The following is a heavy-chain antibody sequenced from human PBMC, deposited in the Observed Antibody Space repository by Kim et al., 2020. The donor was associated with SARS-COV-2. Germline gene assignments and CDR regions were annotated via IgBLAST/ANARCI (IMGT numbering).Heavy chain of an antibody. D-gene: IGHD2-15*01. J-gene: IGHJ4*02. CDR2: INAGNGNT. CDR3: ARAHCSGGSCLYYFDY. CDR1: GYTFTSYA. V-gene: IGHV1-3*01. Sequence: ASVKVSCKASGYTFTSYAMHWVRQAPGQRLEWMGWINAGNGNTKYSQKFQGRVTITRDTSASTAYMELSSLRSEDTAVYYCARAHCSGGSCLYYFDYWGQGTLVTVSS.